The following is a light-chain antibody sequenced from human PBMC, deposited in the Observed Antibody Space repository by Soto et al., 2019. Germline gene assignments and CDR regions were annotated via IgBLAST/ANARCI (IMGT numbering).Light chain of an antibody. CDR1: HDISNY. J-gene: IGKJ3*01. V-gene: IGKV1-33*01. CDR3: QHCDYLPL. Sequence: DIQMTQSPSSLSASVGDRVTITCQASHDISNYLNWYQHKPGKAPKLLIYGASNLETGVPSRFSGSGSGTDFTFTISSLQPEDIATYYCQHCDYLPLFGPGTTVDLK. CDR2: GAS.